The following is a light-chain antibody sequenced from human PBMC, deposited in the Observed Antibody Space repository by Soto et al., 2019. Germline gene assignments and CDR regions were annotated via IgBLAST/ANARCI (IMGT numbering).Light chain of an antibody. Sequence: DIVMTQSPLSLPVTTGEPASISCRSSQSLLHSNGYNYLDWYLQKPGQSPQLLIYLGSNRASGVLDRFSGSGSRTDFTLKISRVEAEDVGVYYCMQARQTPATFGQGTKVEIK. V-gene: IGKV2-28*01. CDR1: QSLLHSNGYNY. CDR2: LGS. CDR3: MQARQTPAT. J-gene: IGKJ1*01.